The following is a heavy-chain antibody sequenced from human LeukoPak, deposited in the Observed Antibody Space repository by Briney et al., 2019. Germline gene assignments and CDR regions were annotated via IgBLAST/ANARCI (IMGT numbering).Heavy chain of an antibody. Sequence: PGGSLRLSCAASGFTFSSYWMSWVRQAPGKGLEWVANIKQDGSEKYYVDSVKGRFTISRDNSKNTLYLQMNSLRAEDTAVYYCAKGRPLDSGTNYYFDYWGQGTLVTVSS. CDR2: IKQDGSEK. CDR3: AKGRPLDSGTNYYFDY. J-gene: IGHJ4*02. D-gene: IGHD4/OR15-4a*01. V-gene: IGHV3-7*03. CDR1: GFTFSSYW.